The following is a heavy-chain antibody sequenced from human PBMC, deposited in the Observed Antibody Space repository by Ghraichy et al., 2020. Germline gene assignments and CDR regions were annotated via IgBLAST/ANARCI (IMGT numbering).Heavy chain of an antibody. CDR2: IKQDGSEK. Sequence: GGSLRLSCAASGFTFSSYWMSWVRQAPGKGLEWVANIKQDGSEKYYVDSVKGRFTISRDNAKNSLYLKMNSLRAEDTAVYYCARGDTYYYDSSGYWGVPLAGDYWGQGTLVTVSS. J-gene: IGHJ4*02. CDR1: GFTFSSYW. CDR3: ARGDTYYYDSSGYWGVPLAGDY. V-gene: IGHV3-7*03. D-gene: IGHD3-22*01.